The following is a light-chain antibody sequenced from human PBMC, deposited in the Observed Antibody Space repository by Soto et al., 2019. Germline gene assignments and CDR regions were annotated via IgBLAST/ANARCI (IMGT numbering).Light chain of an antibody. J-gene: IGLJ1*01. Sequence: QSALTQPPSASGTPGQRVTISCSGSSSNIGSNTVNWYQQLPGTAPNLLIYSNNQRPSGVPDRFSGSTSGTSASLAISGLQSLDEGDYYCAAWDASLNGYVFGTGAKAPS. CDR2: SNN. V-gene: IGLV1-44*01. CDR3: AAWDASLNGYV. CDR1: SSNIGSNT.